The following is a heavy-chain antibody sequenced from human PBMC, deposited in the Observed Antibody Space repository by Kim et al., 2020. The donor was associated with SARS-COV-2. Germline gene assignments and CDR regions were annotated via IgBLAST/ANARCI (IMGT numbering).Heavy chain of an antibody. CDR2: ISATSVNI. V-gene: IGHV3-48*02. D-gene: IGHD3-16*01. CDR1: GFDFNNYA. CDR3: VRDPLKAPLYYFYGMDV. J-gene: IGHJ6*02. Sequence: GGSLRLSCTASGFDFNNYAMNWVRQAPGKGLEWIAYISATSVNIFYADPLRGRFTISRDNGHKSLYLQMNSLKDEDTAVYYCVRDPLKAPLYYFYGMDVWGPGNTVIVSS.